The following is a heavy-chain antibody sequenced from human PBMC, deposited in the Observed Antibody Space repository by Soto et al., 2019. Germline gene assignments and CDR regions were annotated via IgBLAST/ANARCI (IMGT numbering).Heavy chain of an antibody. V-gene: IGHV4-31*11. CDR3: ARAAAAGGRLMGYYFDY. Sequence: ASETLSLTCDVSGDTISNSAYYWSWIRQHPGKGLEWIGYLFYSGSTYYNPSLKSRVTMSVETSKNQFSLNLNSVTAADTAVYYCARAAAAGGRLMGYYFDYWGQGTLVTVSS. D-gene: IGHD6-13*01. CDR2: LFYSGST. CDR1: GDTISNSAYY. J-gene: IGHJ4*02.